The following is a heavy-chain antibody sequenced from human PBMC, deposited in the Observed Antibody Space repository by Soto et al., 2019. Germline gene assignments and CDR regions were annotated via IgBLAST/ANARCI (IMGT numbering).Heavy chain of an antibody. CDR2: INPSGGST. D-gene: IGHD1-26*01. J-gene: IGHJ3*02. V-gene: IGHV1-46*01. Sequence: ASVKVSCKASGYTFTSYYMHWVRQAPGQGLEWMGIINPSGGSTSYAQKFQGRVTMTRDTSTSTVYMELSSLRSEDTGVYYCARGGLGAVRGCAFVIWGQGTMVTVSS. CDR3: ARGGLGAVRGCAFVI. CDR1: GYTFTSYY.